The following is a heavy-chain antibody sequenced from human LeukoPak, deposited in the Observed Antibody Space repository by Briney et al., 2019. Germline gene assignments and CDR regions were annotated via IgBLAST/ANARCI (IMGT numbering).Heavy chain of an antibody. D-gene: IGHD1-26*01. CDR3: VKPSGNCVDY. V-gene: IGHV3-30*02. CDR2: IRFDGTTT. CDR1: GFTVSSNY. Sequence: SGGSLRLSCAASGFTVSSNYMSWVRQGPGKGLEWVAFIRFDGTTTDYTDSVKGRFTISRDNSKNTLFLQMNSLRPEDTGVYFCVKPSGNCVDYWGQGTLVTVSS. J-gene: IGHJ4*02.